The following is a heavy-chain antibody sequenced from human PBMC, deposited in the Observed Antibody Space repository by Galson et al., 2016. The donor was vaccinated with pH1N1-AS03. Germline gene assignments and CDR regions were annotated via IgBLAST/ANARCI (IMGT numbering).Heavy chain of an antibody. J-gene: IGHJ4*02. Sequence: SLRLSCAASGFSFPNYAMNWVRHAPGKGLEWVSFISDSGSHIKSADSVKGLFTIPRDNAQNSVFLQLSILRVEDTAFYYCARGRFPWPLDYWGQGTLVTVSS. D-gene: IGHD3-3*01. CDR2: ISDSGSHI. CDR1: GFSFPNYA. CDR3: ARGRFPWPLDY. V-gene: IGHV3-21*01.